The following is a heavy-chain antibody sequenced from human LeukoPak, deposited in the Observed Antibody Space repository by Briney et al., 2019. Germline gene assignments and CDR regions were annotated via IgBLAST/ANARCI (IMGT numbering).Heavy chain of an antibody. V-gene: IGHV4-30-4*01. D-gene: IGHD6-13*01. CDR3: ARAWEQQLVQGAFDI. CDR1: GGSISSGDYY. J-gene: IGHJ3*02. CDR2: IYYSGST. Sequence: PSQTLSLTCTVSGGSISSGDYYWSWIRQPPGKGLEWIGYIYYSGSTYYNPSLKSRVTISVDTSKNQFSLKLSSVTAADTAVYYCARAWEQQLVQGAFDIWGQGTLVTVSS.